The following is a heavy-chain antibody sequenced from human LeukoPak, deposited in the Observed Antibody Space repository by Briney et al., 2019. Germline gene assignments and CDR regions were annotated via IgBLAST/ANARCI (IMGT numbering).Heavy chain of an antibody. Sequence: ASGKVSCKASVYTFTSYAMQWVRQAPGQRLEWMGWINAGNGNTKYSQKFQRRVTITRDTSVSTAYMELSSLRSEDTAVYYCARKLGSSGGRFDPWGQGTLVTVSS. CDR3: ARKLGSSGGRFDP. D-gene: IGHD6-19*01. CDR1: VYTFTSYA. CDR2: INAGNGNT. J-gene: IGHJ5*02. V-gene: IGHV1-3*01.